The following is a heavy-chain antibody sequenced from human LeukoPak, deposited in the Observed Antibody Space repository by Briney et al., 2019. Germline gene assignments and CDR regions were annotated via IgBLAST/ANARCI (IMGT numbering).Heavy chain of an antibody. D-gene: IGHD3-22*01. J-gene: IGHJ4*02. CDR1: GYTFTSYD. CDR2: MNPNSGNT. V-gene: IGHV1-8*01. Sequence: ASVKVSCKASGYTFTSYDINWVRQATGQGLEWMGWMNPNSGNTGYAQKFQGRVTMTRNTSISTAYMELSSVRSEDTAVYYCLTYYYDSSGFDYWGQGTLVTVSS. CDR3: LTYYYDSSGFDY.